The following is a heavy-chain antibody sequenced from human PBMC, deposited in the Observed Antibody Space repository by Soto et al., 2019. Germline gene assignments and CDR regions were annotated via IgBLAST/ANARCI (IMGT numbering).Heavy chain of an antibody. Sequence: QVQLVQSGAEVKKPGASVKVSCKASGYTFTSYGISWVRQAPGHGLEWMGWISAYNGNTNYAQKLQGRFTMTTDTSTSTAYRELRSLRSDDTAVDYCARVRDGSGWSGSAFDIWGQGTMVTVSS. CDR3: ARVRDGSGWSGSAFDI. D-gene: IGHD6-19*01. CDR2: ISAYNGNT. J-gene: IGHJ3*02. V-gene: IGHV1-18*01. CDR1: GYTFTSYG.